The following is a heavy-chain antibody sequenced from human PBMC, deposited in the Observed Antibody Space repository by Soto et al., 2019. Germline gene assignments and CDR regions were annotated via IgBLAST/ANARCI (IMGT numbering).Heavy chain of an antibody. J-gene: IGHJ4*02. CDR3: TRGFSRGYSYGPFDY. CDR2: IRSKAYGWTT. D-gene: IGHD5-18*01. V-gene: IGHV3-49*03. Sequence: EVQLVESGGGLVQPGRSLRLSCTASGFTFGDYAMSWFRQAPGKGLEWVGFIRSKAYGWTTEYAASVKGRFTISRDDSKSIAYVQMNSLKTEDTAVYYCTRGFSRGYSYGPFDYWGQGTLVTVSS. CDR1: GFTFGDYA.